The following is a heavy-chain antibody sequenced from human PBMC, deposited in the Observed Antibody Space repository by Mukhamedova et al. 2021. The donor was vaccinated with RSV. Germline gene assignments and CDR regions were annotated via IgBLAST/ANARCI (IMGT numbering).Heavy chain of an antibody. CDR3: ARYCSGGSCYSAADY. V-gene: IGHV3-21*01. D-gene: IGHD2-15*01. Sequence: EWVSSISSSSSYIYYADSVKGRFTISRDNAKNSLYLQMNSLRAEDTAVYYFARYCSGGSCYSAADYWGQGTLVTVSS. J-gene: IGHJ4*02. CDR2: ISSSSSYI.